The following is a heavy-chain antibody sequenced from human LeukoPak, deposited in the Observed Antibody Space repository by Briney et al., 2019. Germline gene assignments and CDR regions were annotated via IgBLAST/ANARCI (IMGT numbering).Heavy chain of an antibody. D-gene: IGHD2-2*01. CDR3: AKEKLGYCSGSSCYSTYYFDY. J-gene: IGHJ4*02. Sequence: GGSLRLTCAASGFTFNSYAMSWVRQAPGKGLEWVSAIVDSGAGTYYADSVKGRFTISSDNSKNTLYLQMNSLRAEDTAVYYCAKEKLGYCSGSSCYSTYYFDYWGQGTLVTVSS. CDR2: IVDSGAGT. V-gene: IGHV3-23*01. CDR1: GFTFNSYA.